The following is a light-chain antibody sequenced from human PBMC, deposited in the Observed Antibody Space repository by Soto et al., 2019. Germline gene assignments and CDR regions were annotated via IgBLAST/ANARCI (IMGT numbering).Light chain of an antibody. CDR1: QSVGTD. J-gene: IGKJ2*01. Sequence: TLSLSPGERANLSCRASQSVGTDLVWYQHKPGQPPRLLIYDASRRAGGIPDRFSGSGSETDFSLTVINLEPEDFAVYYCQHRSNWPGTFGQGTKVDIK. V-gene: IGKV3-11*01. CDR3: QHRSNWPGT. CDR2: DAS.